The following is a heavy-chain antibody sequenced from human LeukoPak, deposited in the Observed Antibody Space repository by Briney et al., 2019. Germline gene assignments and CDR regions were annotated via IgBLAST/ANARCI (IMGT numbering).Heavy chain of an antibody. J-gene: IGHJ5*02. D-gene: IGHD3-10*01. CDR3: ATLRGVIVAYNLFDP. CDR1: GYIFTGYY. CDR2: INPNSGGT. V-gene: IGHV1-2*02. Sequence: ASVKVSCKASGYIFTGYYMHWVRQAPGQGLEWMGWINPNSGGTNYAQKFQGRVTMTRDTSTSTAYMELSRLRSDDTAVYYCATLRGVIVAYNLFDPWGQGTLVTV.